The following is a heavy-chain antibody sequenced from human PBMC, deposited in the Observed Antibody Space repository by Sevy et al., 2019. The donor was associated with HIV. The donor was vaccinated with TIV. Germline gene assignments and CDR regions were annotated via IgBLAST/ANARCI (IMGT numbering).Heavy chain of an antibody. CDR3: ARDLNSGYANYYYYGMDV. J-gene: IGHJ6*02. V-gene: IGHV3-30*04. CDR1: GFTFINHA. CDR2: ISYDGSNK. D-gene: IGHD5-12*01. Sequence: GGSLRLSCAASGFTFINHAMHWVRQAPGKGLEWVTVISYDGSNKYYADSVKDRFTISGDTSKSTVYLQMDSLRAEDTAVYYCARDLNSGYANYYYYGMDVWGQGTTVTVSS.